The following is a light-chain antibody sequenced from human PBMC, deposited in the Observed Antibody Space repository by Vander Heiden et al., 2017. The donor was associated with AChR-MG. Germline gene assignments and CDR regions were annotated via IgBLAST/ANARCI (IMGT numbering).Light chain of an antibody. J-gene: IGLJ2*01. V-gene: IGLV2-11*01. Sequence: QSALTQPRSVSGSPGQSVTISCTGTSNDAGGSNYVPRYQQHPGQVPKLMIHDFRNRTSVVPDRFFGSTSGNTASLTISGLQAEDEDDYYCCAYAGSYVLFGGGTKLTVL. CDR3: CAYAGSYVL. CDR1: SNDAGGSNY. CDR2: DFR.